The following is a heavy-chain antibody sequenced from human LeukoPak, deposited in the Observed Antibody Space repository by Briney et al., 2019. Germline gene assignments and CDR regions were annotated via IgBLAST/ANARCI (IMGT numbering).Heavy chain of an antibody. D-gene: IGHD2-15*01. CDR3: ATGWIKRGHGGLNN. J-gene: IGHJ4*02. Sequence: ASVKVSCKVSGYTLTELSMHWVRQAPGKGLEWMGGFDPEDGETIYAQKFQGRVTITEDTSTDTAYMELSSLRSEDTAVYYCATGWIKRGHGGLNNWGQGTLVTVSS. CDR2: FDPEDGET. CDR1: GYTLTELS. V-gene: IGHV1-24*01.